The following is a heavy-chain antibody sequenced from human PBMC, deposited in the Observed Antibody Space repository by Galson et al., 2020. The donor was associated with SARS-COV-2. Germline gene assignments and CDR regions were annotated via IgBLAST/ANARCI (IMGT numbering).Heavy chain of an antibody. CDR2: ISGSGGST. CDR3: AKGQTIFGVANYYYYGMDV. CDR1: GFTFSSYA. J-gene: IGHJ6*02. D-gene: IGHD3-3*01. Sequence: LSLTCAASGFTFSSYAMSWVRQAPGKGLEWVSAISGSGGSTYYADSVKGRFTISRDNSKNTLYLQMNSLRAEDTAVYYCAKGQTIFGVANYYYYGMDVWGQGTTVTVSS. V-gene: IGHV3-23*01.